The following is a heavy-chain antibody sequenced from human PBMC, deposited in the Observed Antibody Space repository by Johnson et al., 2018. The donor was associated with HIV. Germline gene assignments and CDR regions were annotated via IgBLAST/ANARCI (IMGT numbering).Heavy chain of an antibody. Sequence: QMLLVESGGGLVKPGGSLRLSCAASGFTFSNAWMNWVRQAPGKGLEWVAFIRYDGTNKYYADSMKGRFTISRDNSKNTLYLQMSSLRPEDTAVYYCAKIGQWRERLDAFDVWGQGTMVTVSS. CDR1: GFTFSNAW. D-gene: IGHD6-19*01. V-gene: IGHV3-30*02. J-gene: IGHJ3*01. CDR2: IRYDGTNK. CDR3: AKIGQWRERLDAFDV.